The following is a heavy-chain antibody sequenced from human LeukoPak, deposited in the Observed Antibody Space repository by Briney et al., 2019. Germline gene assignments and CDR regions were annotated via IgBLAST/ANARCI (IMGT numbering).Heavy chain of an antibody. CDR2: ISPSGGST. J-gene: IGHJ1*01. D-gene: IGHD6-13*01. Sequence: GASVTVSCKASGYTFTSYYMHWVRQAPGQGLEWMGIISPSGGSTSYAQRFQGRVTMTRDTSTSTVYMELSSLRSEDTAVYYCARDSYTSSWYAYFQHWGQGTVVTVSS. CDR3: ARDSYTSSWYAYFQH. V-gene: IGHV1-46*01. CDR1: GYTFTSYY.